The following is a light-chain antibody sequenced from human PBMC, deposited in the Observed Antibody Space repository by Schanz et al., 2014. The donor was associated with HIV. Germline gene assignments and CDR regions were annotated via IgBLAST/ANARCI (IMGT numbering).Light chain of an antibody. Sequence: QSALTQPRSVSGSPGQSVTISCIGVRIDVGDYPHVSWYQQHPGKAPKLIIYDVSNRPSGLSYRFSGSKSGNTASLTISDRQAEDVAVYCCCSYAGSYTGVLGGGTKLTVL. CDR1: RIDVGDYPH. CDR2: DVS. J-gene: IGLJ3*02. CDR3: CSYAGSYTGV. V-gene: IGLV2-11*01.